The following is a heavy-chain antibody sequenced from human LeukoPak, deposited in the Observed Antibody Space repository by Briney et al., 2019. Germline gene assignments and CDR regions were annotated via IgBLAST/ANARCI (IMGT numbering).Heavy chain of an antibody. CDR1: GYTFTSYY. Sequence: ASVKVSCKASGYTFTSYYMHWVRQAPGQGLEWMGIINPSGGSTNYAQKFQARVAITADESTSTAYMEMSSLRSEDTAVYYCGRVSCGGNCYSLIGTFDIWGQGTMVTVSS. CDR2: INPSGGST. CDR3: GRVSCGGNCYSLIGTFDI. D-gene: IGHD2-15*01. J-gene: IGHJ3*02. V-gene: IGHV1-46*01.